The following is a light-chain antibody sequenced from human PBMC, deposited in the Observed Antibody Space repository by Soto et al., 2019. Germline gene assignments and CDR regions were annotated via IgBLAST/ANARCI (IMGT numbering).Light chain of an antibody. J-gene: IGKJ5*01. Sequence: EIVLTHSPATLSLYPGERATLSCRASQSVSFYLAWYQQKPGQAPRLLIYDASNRATGIPDRFSGSGSGTDFTLTISSLEPEDFAVYYCQQRSNWPSFGQGTRLEIK. CDR3: QQRSNWPS. V-gene: IGKV3-11*01. CDR2: DAS. CDR1: QSVSFY.